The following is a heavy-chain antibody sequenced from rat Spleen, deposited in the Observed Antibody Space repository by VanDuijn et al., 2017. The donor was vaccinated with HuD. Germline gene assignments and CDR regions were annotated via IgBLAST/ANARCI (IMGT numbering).Heavy chain of an antibody. CDR3: TRGTALDY. Sequence: EVQLVESGGGLVQPGRSLKLSCAASGFTFSNYYMAWVRQAPTKGLEWVAYISTGGGNTYYRDSVKGRLTIYRDNAKSTLYLQMDSLRSEDTATYYCTRGTALDYWGQGVMVTVSS. J-gene: IGHJ2*01. CDR2: ISTGGGNT. CDR1: GFTFSNYY. V-gene: IGHV5-27*01.